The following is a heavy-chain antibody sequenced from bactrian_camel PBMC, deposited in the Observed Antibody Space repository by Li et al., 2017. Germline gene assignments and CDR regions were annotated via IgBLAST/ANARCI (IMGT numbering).Heavy chain of an antibody. D-gene: IGHD2*01. Sequence: HVQLVESGGGSVQAGGSLRLSCVASGFTSSSVYMAWFRQAPGKEREGVAAIDTTGSATYTYAVQGRFTISQDNAKNTVYLQMNNLKPDDTAMYYCAANFGPYCSAMFLARRANFMGQGTQVTVS. CDR2: IDTTGSA. CDR1: GFTSSSVY. J-gene: IGHJ4*01. V-gene: IGHV3S53*01.